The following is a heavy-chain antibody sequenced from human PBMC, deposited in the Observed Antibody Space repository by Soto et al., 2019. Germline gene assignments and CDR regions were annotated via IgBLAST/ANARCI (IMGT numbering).Heavy chain of an antibody. CDR3: GCRVEDISYDYYGMDV. V-gene: IGHV4-4*02. CDR2: IHHREST. J-gene: IGHJ6*02. Sequence: SETLSLTFAVSGGSVRSNNWWLSVRQPPGKGLGWIGEIHHRESTNLNPSLKSRVTISVDRSKNEFSLKVKSVTAADTAVYYCGCRVEDISYDYYGMDVWGQGTTVTVSS. CDR1: GGSVRSNNW. D-gene: IGHD2-15*01.